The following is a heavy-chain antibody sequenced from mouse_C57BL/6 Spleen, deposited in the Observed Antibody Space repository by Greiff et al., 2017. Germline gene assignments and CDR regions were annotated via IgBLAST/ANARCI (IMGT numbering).Heavy chain of an antibody. J-gene: IGHJ1*03. D-gene: IGHD2-4*01. CDR1: GYTFPSSG. CDR3: ARGAFDDYDAWYFDV. CDR2: IYPRSGNT. V-gene: IGHV1-81*01. Sequence: QVQLQQSGAELARPGASVKLSCKASGYTFPSSGISWVKQRTGQGLEWIGEIYPRSGNTYYNEKFKGKATLTADKTSSTAYMALRSLTSEDSAVYFCARGAFDDYDAWYFDVWGTGTTVTVSS.